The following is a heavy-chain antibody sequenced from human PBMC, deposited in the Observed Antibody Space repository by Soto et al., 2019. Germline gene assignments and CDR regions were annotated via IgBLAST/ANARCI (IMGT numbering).Heavy chain of an antibody. D-gene: IGHD6-19*01. J-gene: IGHJ4*02. CDR3: ARGKASSGWYPLFDY. Sequence: PGGSLRLSCAASGFTFSSYWMHWVRQAPGKGLVWVPRINSDGSSTSYADSVKGRFTISRDNAKNTLYLQMNSLRAEDTAVYYCARGKASSGWYPLFDYWGQGTLVTVSS. V-gene: IGHV3-74*01. CDR1: GFTFSSYW. CDR2: INSDGSST.